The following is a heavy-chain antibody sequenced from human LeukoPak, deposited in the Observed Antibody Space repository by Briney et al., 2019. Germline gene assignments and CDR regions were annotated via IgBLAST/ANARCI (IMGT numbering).Heavy chain of an antibody. CDR2: IGVSGIHT. J-gene: IGHJ4*02. CDR3: ARDLSLLGLDD. V-gene: IGHV3-23*01. CDR1: GFNFRIHG. D-gene: IGHD7-27*01. Sequence: GGSLRLSCAASGFNFRIHGIHWVRQAPGKGLEWVSAIGVSGIHTYFADSVRGRFSISRDDSRNTVYLQMNSLRAGDTALYFCARDLSLLGLDDWGQGTLVTVSS.